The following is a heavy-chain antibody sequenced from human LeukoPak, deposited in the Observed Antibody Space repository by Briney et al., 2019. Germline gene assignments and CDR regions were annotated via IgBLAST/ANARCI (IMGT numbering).Heavy chain of an antibody. CDR1: GYSFTSYW. Sequence: GESLKISCKGSGYSFTSYWIGWVRQMPGKGLEWMGIIYPGDSDTRYSPSFQGQVTISADKSISTAYLQWSSLKASDTAMYYRASSNYCGGDCYPAGAFDIXXXXXMVTVSS. V-gene: IGHV5-51*01. CDR2: IYPGDSDT. J-gene: IGHJ3*02. D-gene: IGHD2-21*02. CDR3: ASSNYCGGDCYPAGAFDI.